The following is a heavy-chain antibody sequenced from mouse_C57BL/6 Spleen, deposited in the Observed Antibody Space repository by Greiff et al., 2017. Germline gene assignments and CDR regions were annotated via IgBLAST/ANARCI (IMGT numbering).Heavy chain of an antibody. Sequence: QVQLQQSGAELVKPGASVKLSCKASGYTFTTYWMHWVKQRPGRGLEWIGRIDPNSGGTKYNEKFKSKATLTVDKPSTTAYMQLSSLASEDAAVYYCARGRPPYYYAMDYWGQGTSVTVAS. V-gene: IGHV1-72*01. CDR2: IDPNSGGT. CDR3: ARGRPPYYYAMDY. CDR1: GYTFTTYW. J-gene: IGHJ4*01.